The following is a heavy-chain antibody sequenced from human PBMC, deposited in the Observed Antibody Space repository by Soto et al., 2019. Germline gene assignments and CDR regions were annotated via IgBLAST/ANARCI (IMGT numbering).Heavy chain of an antibody. J-gene: IGHJ5*02. D-gene: IGHD5-18*01. CDR1: GFTFSSYA. CDR3: AKVCGWIPGNWFDP. CDR2: ISGSGGST. Sequence: PAWSLTLSCAASGFTFSSYAMSWVRQAPGKGLEWVSAISGSGGSTYYADSVKGRFTISRDNSKNTLYLQMNSLRAEDTAVYYCAKVCGWIPGNWFDPWGQGTLVTVSS. V-gene: IGHV3-23*01.